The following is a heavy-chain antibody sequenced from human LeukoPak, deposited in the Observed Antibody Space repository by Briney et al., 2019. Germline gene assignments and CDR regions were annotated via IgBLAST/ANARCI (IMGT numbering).Heavy chain of an antibody. CDR2: ISGSGGST. Sequence: PGGTLRLSCAASGFTFSSYGMSWVRQAPGKGLEWVSAISGSGGSTYYADSVKGRFTISRDNSKNTLFLQMNSLRAEDTAVYFCARGGDDYDVFRFDPWGQGTLVTVSS. V-gene: IGHV3-23*01. CDR1: GFTFSSYG. CDR3: ARGGDDYDVFRFDP. J-gene: IGHJ5*02. D-gene: IGHD3-9*01.